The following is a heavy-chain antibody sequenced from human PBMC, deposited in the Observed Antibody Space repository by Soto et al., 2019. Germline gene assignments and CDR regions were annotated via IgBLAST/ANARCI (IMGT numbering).Heavy chain of an antibody. CDR3: VKGRSKNCNITTCGLWMDA. CDR2: IHTSGQAT. CDR1: EIVFKSHA. V-gene: IGHV3-64D*06. D-gene: IGHD3-22*01. Sequence: GGSLRLSCSVSEIVFKSHAMHWVRQPPGKGLEYVSSIHTSGQATFYADAVKGRFTVSRDNSKNTLDLELTSLKHGDTAVYYCVKGRSKNCNITTCGLWMDAWGQGTTVTGSS. J-gene: IGHJ6*02.